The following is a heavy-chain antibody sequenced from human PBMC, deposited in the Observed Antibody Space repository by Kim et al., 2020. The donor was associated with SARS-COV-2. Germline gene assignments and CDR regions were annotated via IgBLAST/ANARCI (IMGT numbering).Heavy chain of an antibody. Sequence: SETLSLTCTVSGGSISSYYWSWIRQPPGKGLEWIGYIYYSGSTNYNPSLKSRVTISVDTSKNQFSLKLSSVTAADTAVYYCARREQQLSLDYGMDVWGQGTTVTVSS. CDR2: IYYSGST. CDR1: GGSISSYY. CDR3: ARREQQLSLDYGMDV. J-gene: IGHJ6*02. D-gene: IGHD6-13*01. V-gene: IGHV4-59*01.